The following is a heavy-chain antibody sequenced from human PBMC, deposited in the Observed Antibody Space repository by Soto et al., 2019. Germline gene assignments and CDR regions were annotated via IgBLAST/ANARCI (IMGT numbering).Heavy chain of an antibody. D-gene: IGHD4-17*01. CDR2: IYYSGST. CDR1: GGSISDYY. CDR3: ERDRSGDHIVTRQV. Sequence: SETLSLTCTVSGGSISDYYWSWIRQPPGKGLEWIGYIYYSGSTNYNPSLKSRVTISLDTSKNQFSLKLSSVTAADTAVYYCERDRSGDHIVTRQVWSQGTSDIVSS. J-gene: IGHJ4*02. V-gene: IGHV4-59*01.